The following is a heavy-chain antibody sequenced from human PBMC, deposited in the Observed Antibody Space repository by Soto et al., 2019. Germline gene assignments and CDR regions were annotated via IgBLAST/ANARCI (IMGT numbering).Heavy chain of an antibody. CDR3: ARDSESRDGYNMKLDY. J-gene: IGHJ4*02. CDR2: IYYSGST. Sequence: SETLSLTCTVSGGSISDFYWSWIRQPPGKGLEWIGYIYYSGSTNYNPSLKSRVTISVDTSKNQFSLKLTSVTAADTAGYYCARDSESRDGYNMKLDYWGQGTLVTVSS. CDR1: GGSISDFY. D-gene: IGHD5-12*01. V-gene: IGHV4-59*01.